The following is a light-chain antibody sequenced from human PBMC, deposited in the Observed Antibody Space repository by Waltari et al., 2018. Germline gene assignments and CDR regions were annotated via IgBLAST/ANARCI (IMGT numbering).Light chain of an antibody. Sequence: QSALTQPASVSGSPGQSITISCTGTSSDIGSYALVSWYQQHPGKAPKLIIYEGTKRPSGVSNRFSGSKSGNTASLTISGPQAEDEADYHCCSYAGSRIHVVFGGGTKLAVL. CDR2: EGT. CDR3: CSYAGSRIHVV. CDR1: SSDIGSYAL. J-gene: IGLJ2*01. V-gene: IGLV2-23*01.